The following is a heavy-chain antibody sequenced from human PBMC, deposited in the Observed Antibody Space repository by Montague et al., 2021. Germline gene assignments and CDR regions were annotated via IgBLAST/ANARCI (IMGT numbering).Heavy chain of an antibody. V-gene: IGHV4-59*01. D-gene: IGHD5-12*01. CDR2: IHYTGST. Sequence: SETLSLTCTVSGDSISSYYWTWIRQPPGKGLEWIGYIHYTGSTDYNPSLKNRVTISVDTSKQLFSLRLNSVTAADTAIYYCAKWRGGDDSADYPYYMDVWGQGATVTVSS. CDR1: GDSISSYY. J-gene: IGHJ6*03. CDR3: AKWRGGDDSADYPYYMDV.